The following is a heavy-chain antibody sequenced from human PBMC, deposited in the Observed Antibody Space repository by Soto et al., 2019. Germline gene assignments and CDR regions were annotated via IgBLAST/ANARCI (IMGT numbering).Heavy chain of an antibody. CDR2: IYYSGST. D-gene: IGHD1-26*01. CDR3: ARSPSPEWELFHVPDY. Sequence: PSETLSLTYTVSGGSISSYYWSWIRQPPGKGLEWIGYIYYSGSTNYNPSLKSRVTISVDTSKNQFSLKLSSVTAADTAVYYCARSPSPEWELFHVPDYCGQGPLVTVSS. CDR1: GGSISSYY. V-gene: IGHV4-59*01. J-gene: IGHJ4*02.